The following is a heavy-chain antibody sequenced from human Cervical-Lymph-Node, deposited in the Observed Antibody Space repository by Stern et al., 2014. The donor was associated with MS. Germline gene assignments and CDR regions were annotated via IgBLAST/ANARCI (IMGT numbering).Heavy chain of an antibody. J-gene: IGHJ4*02. CDR3: ARDGDGSGSYYMPYYFDY. Sequence: VQMVESGGGVVQPGRSLRLSCAASGFTFSSYGMPWVRQAPGKGLEWVAVIWYDGSNKYYADSVKGRFTISRDNSKNTLYLQMNSLRAEDTAVHYCARDGDGSGSYYMPYYFDYWGQGTLVTVSS. CDR1: GFTFSSYG. CDR2: IWYDGSNK. D-gene: IGHD3-10*01. V-gene: IGHV3-33*01.